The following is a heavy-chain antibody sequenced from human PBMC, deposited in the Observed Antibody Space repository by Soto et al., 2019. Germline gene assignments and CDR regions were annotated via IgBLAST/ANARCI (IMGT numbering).Heavy chain of an antibody. CDR2: IFHSGST. CDR3: ARGGDYDNYFDY. Sequence: QVQLQEPGPGLVKPTQTLSLTCTVSGGSISSGGYYWSWIRQHPGKGLEWIGYIFHSGSTYYNPSLRSRVTTSVDTSKNQFSLKLSSVTAADTAVYYCARGGDYDNYFDYWGQGTLVTVSS. J-gene: IGHJ4*02. V-gene: IGHV4-31*03. CDR1: GGSISSGGYY. D-gene: IGHD3-22*01.